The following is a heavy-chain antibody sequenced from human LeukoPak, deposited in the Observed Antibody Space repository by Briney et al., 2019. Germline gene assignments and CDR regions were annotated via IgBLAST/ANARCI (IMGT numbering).Heavy chain of an antibody. CDR1: GYTFTNYG. CDR3: ARKRGYDSSGYSDY. V-gene: IGHV1-18*01. D-gene: IGHD3-22*01. CDR2: ISAYNGNT. Sequence: ASVKVSCTASGYTFTNYGISWVRQAPGQGLEWMGWISAYNGNTNYAQKLQGRVTMTTDTSTSTAYMELRSLRSDDTAVYYCARKRGYDSSGYSDYWGQGTLVTVSS. J-gene: IGHJ4*02.